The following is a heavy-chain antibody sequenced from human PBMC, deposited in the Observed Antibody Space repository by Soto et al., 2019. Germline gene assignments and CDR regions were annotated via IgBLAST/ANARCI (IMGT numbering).Heavy chain of an antibody. CDR1: GGSISSYY. CDR2: IYYSGST. Sequence: PSETLSLTCTVSGGSISSYYWSWIRQPPGKGLEWIGYIYYSGSTNYNPSLKSRVTISVDTSKNQFSLKLSSVTAADTAVYYCARDPGIAAAGHYYYYGMDVWGPGTTVTVSS. D-gene: IGHD6-13*01. V-gene: IGHV4-59*01. J-gene: IGHJ6*02. CDR3: ARDPGIAAAGHYYYYGMDV.